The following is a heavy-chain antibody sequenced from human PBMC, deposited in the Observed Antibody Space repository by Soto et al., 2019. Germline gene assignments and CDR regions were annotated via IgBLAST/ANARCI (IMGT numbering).Heavy chain of an antibody. CDR2: VYPGRSA. V-gene: IGHV4-38-2*02. CDR3: ARDRGGATSSFDY. J-gene: IGHJ4*02. CDR1: GSSISSGHY. Sequence: PSETLSLTCTVSGSSISSGHYWGWIRQPPGRGLEWIGSVYPGRSADHNPPLESRVTISVDTPKNQFSLKLTSVTAADTAVYYCARDRGGATSSFDYWGQGSLVTVSS. D-gene: IGHD1-26*01.